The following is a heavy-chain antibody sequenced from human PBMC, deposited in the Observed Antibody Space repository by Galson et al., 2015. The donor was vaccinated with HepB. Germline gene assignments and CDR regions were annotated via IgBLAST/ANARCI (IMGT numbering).Heavy chain of an antibody. Sequence: QSGAEVKKPGESLRISCKGSGYSFTSYWISWVRQMPGKGLEWMGRIDPSDSYTNYSPSFQGHVTISADKSISTAYLQWSSLKAPDTAMYYCARREVVEMARYPWAPFDYWGQGTLVTVSS. V-gene: IGHV5-10-1*01. CDR1: GYSFTSYW. J-gene: IGHJ4*02. CDR2: IDPSDSYT. CDR3: ARREVVEMARYPWAPFDY. D-gene: IGHD5-24*01.